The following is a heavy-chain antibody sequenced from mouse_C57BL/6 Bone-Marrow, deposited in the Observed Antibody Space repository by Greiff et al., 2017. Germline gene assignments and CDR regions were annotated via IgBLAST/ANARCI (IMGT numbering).Heavy chain of an antibody. CDR1: GYTFTSYD. V-gene: IGHV1-85*01. CDR2: ICPRGGST. Sequence: VQLKESGPGLVKPGASVKLSCKASGYTFTSYDINWVKQRPGQGLEWIGWICPRGGSTKYNEKFKGKATLTVDTSSSTAYMELHSLTSEDSSVFSGTKLEVDGSSGEWCFAVWGRGTTATVS. D-gene: IGHD1-1*01. J-gene: IGHJ1*03. CDR3: TKLEVDGSSGEWCFAV.